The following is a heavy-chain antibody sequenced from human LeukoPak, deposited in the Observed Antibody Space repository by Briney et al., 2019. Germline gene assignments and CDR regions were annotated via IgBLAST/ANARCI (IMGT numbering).Heavy chain of an antibody. Sequence: SVKVSCKASGGTFISYAISWVRQAPGQGLEWMGGIIPIFGTANYAQKFQGRVTITADESTSTAYMELSSLRSEDTAVYYCARELPWIRRDGYNLGIWGQGTMVTVSS. CDR2: IIPIFGTA. V-gene: IGHV1-69*13. CDR3: ARELPWIRRDGYNLGI. D-gene: IGHD5-24*01. CDR1: GGTFISYA. J-gene: IGHJ3*02.